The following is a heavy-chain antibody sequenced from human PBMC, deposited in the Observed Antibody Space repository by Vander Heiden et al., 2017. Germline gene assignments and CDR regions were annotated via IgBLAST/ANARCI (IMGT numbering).Heavy chain of an antibody. J-gene: IGHJ4*02. D-gene: IGHD6-19*01. V-gene: IGHV3-33*01. CDR2: IGHDGSNK. CDR3: AMGIAVAAFDY. Sequence: QVQLVESGGGVVQPGRSLRLSFAASALTVSRYGIHWVRQAPGKGLEWVAGIGHDGSNKYYADSVKGRFTISRDNSKNTLYLEMNSLRAEDTAVYFCAMGIAVAAFDYWGQGTLVNVSS. CDR1: ALTVSRYG.